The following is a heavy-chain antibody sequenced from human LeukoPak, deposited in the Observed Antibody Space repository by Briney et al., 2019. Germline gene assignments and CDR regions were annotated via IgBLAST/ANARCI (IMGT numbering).Heavy chain of an antibody. V-gene: IGHV3-21*01. CDR3: ARGGITGTTIYY. Sequence: GGSLRLSCAASGFTFSSYSMNWVRQAPGKGLEWVSSISSSSSYIYYADSVKGRFTISRDNAKNSLYLQMNSPRAEDTAVYYCARGGITGTTIYYWGQGTLVTVSS. D-gene: IGHD1-7*01. J-gene: IGHJ4*02. CDR1: GFTFSSYS. CDR2: ISSSSSYI.